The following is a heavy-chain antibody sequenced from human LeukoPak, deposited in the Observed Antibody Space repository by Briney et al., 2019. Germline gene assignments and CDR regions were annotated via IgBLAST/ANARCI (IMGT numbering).Heavy chain of an antibody. Sequence: ASVKVSCKASGGTFSSYAISWVRQAPGQGLEWMGGIIPIFGTANYAQKFQGRVTITADESTSTAYMELSSLRSEDTAVYYCARSTAYGGYLGIDYDFDYWGQGTLVTVSS. CDR2: IIPIFGTA. D-gene: IGHD5-12*01. CDR3: ARSTAYGGYLGIDYDFDY. V-gene: IGHV1-69*13. J-gene: IGHJ4*02. CDR1: GGTFSSYA.